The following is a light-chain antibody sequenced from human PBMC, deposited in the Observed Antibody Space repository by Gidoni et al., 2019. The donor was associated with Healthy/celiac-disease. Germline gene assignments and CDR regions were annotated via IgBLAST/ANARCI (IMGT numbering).Light chain of an antibody. CDR1: QSISSY. CDR2: AAS. J-gene: IGKJ2*01. Sequence: DIHMTHSPSSLSASVGDRVTITCRASQSISSYLYWYQQKPGKAPKLLIYAASSLQSGVPSRFSGSGSGTDFTLTISSLQPEDFATYYCQQSYSTPMYTFGQGTKLEIK. V-gene: IGKV1-39*01. CDR3: QQSYSTPMYT.